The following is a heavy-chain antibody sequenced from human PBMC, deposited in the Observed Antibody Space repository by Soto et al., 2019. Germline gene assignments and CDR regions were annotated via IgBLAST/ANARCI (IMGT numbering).Heavy chain of an antibody. CDR1: GFTFSSYA. D-gene: IGHD2-2*01. CDR2: ISGSGGST. Sequence: EVQLLESGGGLVQPGGSLRLSCAASGFTFSSYAMSWVRQAPGKGVEWVSAISGSGGSTYYADTVKGRFTISRDNWKNTLYLQMNSLRAEDTAVYYCAKSPAFIVVVPAAPGSLGKGTLVTVCS. J-gene: IGHJ5*02. V-gene: IGHV3-23*01. CDR3: AKSPAFIVVVPAAPGS.